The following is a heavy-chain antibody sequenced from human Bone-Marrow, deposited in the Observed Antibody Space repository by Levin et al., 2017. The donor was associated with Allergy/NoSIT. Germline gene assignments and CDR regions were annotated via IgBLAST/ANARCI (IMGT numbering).Heavy chain of an antibody. V-gene: IGHV4-34*01. D-gene: IGHD2-15*01. Sequence: RSSETLSLTCAVSGGSIGGDYLTWIRQAPGKGLEWIGEINHSGNTRYNPSLKSRVSILLGASENQFSLKLTSMTAADTAVYYCARGWAYCSGSTCYSKAFDIWGQGTTVTVSS. CDR2: INHSGNT. CDR1: GGSIGGDY. CDR3: ARGWAYCSGSTCYSKAFDI. J-gene: IGHJ3*02.